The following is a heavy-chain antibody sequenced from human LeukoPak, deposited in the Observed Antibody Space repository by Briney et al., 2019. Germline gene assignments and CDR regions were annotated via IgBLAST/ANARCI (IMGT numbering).Heavy chain of an antibody. J-gene: IGHJ5*02. CDR3: ARGGVITMIVVGTSWFDP. V-gene: IGHV1-18*01. D-gene: IGHD3-22*01. CDR1: GYTFTSYG. CDR2: ISAYNGNT. Sequence: ASVKVSCKASGYTFTSYGISWVRQAPGQGLEWMGWISAYNGNTNYAQKLQGRVTMTTDTSMSTAYMELRSLRSDDTAVYYCARGGVITMIVVGTSWFDPWGQGTLVTVSS.